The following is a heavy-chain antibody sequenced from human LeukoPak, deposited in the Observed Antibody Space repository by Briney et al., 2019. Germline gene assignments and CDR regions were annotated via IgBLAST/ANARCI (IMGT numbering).Heavy chain of an antibody. CDR1: GFTFDDYA. CDR3: AKDRYGGTSPYFDY. Sequence: PGGSLRLSCAASGFTFDDYAMHWVRQAPGKGLEWVSLISGDGGSTYYADSVKGRFTISRDNSKNSLYLQMNSLRTEDTALYYCAKDRYGGTSPYFDYWGQGTLVTVSS. J-gene: IGHJ4*02. CDR2: ISGDGGST. D-gene: IGHD4-23*01. V-gene: IGHV3-43*02.